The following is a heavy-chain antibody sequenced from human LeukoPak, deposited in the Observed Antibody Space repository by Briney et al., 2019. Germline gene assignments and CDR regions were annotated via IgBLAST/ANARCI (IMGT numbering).Heavy chain of an antibody. CDR3: AREYSSSSGKNAFDV. J-gene: IGHJ3*01. V-gene: IGHV4-4*07. D-gene: IGHD6-6*01. CDR1: GGSISTYY. CDR2: IYASGNT. Sequence: SEALSLTCTVSGGSISTYYWSLIRQPAGKGLEWIGRIYASGNTNYNPSLKSRVTMSLDTSKNQFSLRLTSVTAADTAVYYCAREYSSSSGKNAFDVWGQGTMVTVSS.